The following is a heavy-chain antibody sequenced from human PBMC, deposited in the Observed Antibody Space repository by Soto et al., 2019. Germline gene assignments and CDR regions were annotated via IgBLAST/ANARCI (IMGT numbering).Heavy chain of an antibody. CDR3: ARDLDGYNFLDY. CDR1: GYTFTSYD. D-gene: IGHD5-12*01. V-gene: IGHV1-8*01. Sequence: VASVKVSCKASGYTFTSYDINWVRQATGQGLEWMGWMNPNSGNTGYAQKFQGRVTITADESTSTAYMELSSLRSEDTAVYYCARDLDGYNFLDYWGQGTLVTVSS. J-gene: IGHJ4*02. CDR2: MNPNSGNT.